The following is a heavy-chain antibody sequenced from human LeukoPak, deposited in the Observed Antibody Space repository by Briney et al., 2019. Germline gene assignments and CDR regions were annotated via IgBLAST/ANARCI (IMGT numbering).Heavy chain of an antibody. J-gene: IGHJ4*02. V-gene: IGHV1-3*03. Sequence: ASVKVSCKASGYTFTSYAMHWVRQAPGQRLEWMGWINAGNGNTKYSQEFQGRVTITRDTSASTAYMELSSLRSEDMAVYYCARAGYSGYEFYDYWGQGTLVTVSS. CDR3: ARAGYSGYEFYDY. CDR2: INAGNGNT. D-gene: IGHD5-12*01. CDR1: GYTFTSYA.